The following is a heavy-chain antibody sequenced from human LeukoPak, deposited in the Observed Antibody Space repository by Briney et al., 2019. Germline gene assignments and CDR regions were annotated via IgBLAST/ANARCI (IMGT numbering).Heavy chain of an antibody. J-gene: IGHJ4*02. V-gene: IGHV3-7*01. Sequence: GGSLTLSCAESVFTDKTFLMGGVRQAPVKGLEWVANINEDGRETNDVDSSRNRFPISRDRAPKSVFLQMNSLRVDDTAVYYCTRDSYWGQGTLVTVSS. CDR2: INEDGRET. CDR1: VFTDKTFL. CDR3: TRDSY.